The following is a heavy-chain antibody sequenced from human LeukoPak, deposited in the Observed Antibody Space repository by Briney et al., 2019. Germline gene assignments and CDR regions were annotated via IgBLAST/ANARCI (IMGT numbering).Heavy chain of an antibody. CDR1: GFTFSSCA. D-gene: IGHD1-1*01. V-gene: IGHV3-23*01. Sequence: GGSLRLSCVVSGFTFSSCAMTWVRQAPGKGLEWVSAISGGGGGTTYYAESVKGRFTISGDNSKNTVYLQMHSLRAEDMAIYFCAKGRAGGWNGGDRWGQGTLVTVSS. J-gene: IGHJ5*02. CDR3: AKGRAGGWNGGDR. CDR2: ISGGGGGTT.